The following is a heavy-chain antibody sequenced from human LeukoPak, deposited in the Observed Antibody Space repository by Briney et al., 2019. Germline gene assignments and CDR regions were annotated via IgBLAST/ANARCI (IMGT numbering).Heavy chain of an antibody. CDR1: GYTFTSYA. Sequence: ASVKVSCKASGYTFTSYAMNWVRQAPGQGLEWMGWINTNTGNPKYAQGFTGRFVFSLDTSVSTAYLQISSLKAEDTAVYYCAREGGGPYYYDSSGYYIDTTNFDYWGQGTLVTVSS. D-gene: IGHD3-22*01. CDR2: INTNTGNP. J-gene: IGHJ4*02. V-gene: IGHV7-4-1*02. CDR3: AREGGGPYYYDSSGYYIDTTNFDY.